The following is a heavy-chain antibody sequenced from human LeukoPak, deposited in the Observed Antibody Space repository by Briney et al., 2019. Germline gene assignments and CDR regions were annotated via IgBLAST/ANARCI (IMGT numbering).Heavy chain of an antibody. CDR2: MYYDGST. D-gene: IGHD1-26*01. CDR1: AGSIFSTTFY. J-gene: IGHJ4*02. CDR3: ARRSDSGSDDGEDYFDF. V-gene: IGHV4-39*01. Sequence: PSETQSLACSVSAGSIFSTTFYWGWIRQLPGKGLEWIGSMYYDGSTYYNPSLKSRVSISVDTSNNQFSLKLTSVTAADTAVYFCARRSDSGSDDGEDYFDFWGQGTLVTVSS.